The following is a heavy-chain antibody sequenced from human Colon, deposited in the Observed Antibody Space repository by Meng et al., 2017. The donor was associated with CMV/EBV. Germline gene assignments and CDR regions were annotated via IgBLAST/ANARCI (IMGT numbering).Heavy chain of an antibody. CDR3: ARLGDRFFDL. CDR2: INPNSGAT. CDR1: GYTFIGYY. J-gene: IGHJ4*02. V-gene: IGHV1-2*02. D-gene: IGHD3-10*01. Sequence: ASVKVSCKTSGYTFIGYYVHWVRQAPGQGFEWMGWINPNSGATEYAQKFQGRVTMTRDTSLRTAHMEMSSLRSDDTATYYCARLGDRFFDLWGQGTLVTVSS.